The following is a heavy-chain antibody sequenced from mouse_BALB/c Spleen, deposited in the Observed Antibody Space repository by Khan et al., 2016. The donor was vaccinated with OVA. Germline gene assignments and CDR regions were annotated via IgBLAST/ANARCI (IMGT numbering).Heavy chain of an antibody. V-gene: IGHV1S81*02. CDR3: SRSGYGTFAY. D-gene: IGHD2-1*01. CDR1: GYTFTNYY. Sequence: VQLQESGAELVKPGASVGLSCKASGYTFTNYYLYWVKQRPGHGLEWIGDINPSNGGTNFNEKFKNKVTLTVDKSSSTAYMQLSSLTSEDSAVYYCSRSGYGTFAYWGQGTLVTVSA. CDR2: INPSNGGT. J-gene: IGHJ3*01.